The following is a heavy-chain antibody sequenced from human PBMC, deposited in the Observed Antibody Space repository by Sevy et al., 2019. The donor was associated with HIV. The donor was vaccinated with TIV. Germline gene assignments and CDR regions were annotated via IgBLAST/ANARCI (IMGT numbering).Heavy chain of an antibody. CDR3: ARRVLEWLLLNGMDV. V-gene: IGHV3-7*03. Sequence: GGSLRLSCAASGFTFSSYWISWVRQAPGKGLEWVANIKQDGSEKYYVDSVKGRFTISRDNAKNSLYLQMNSLRAEDTAVYYCARRVLEWLLLNGMDVWGQGTTVTVSS. D-gene: IGHD3-3*01. CDR2: IKQDGSEK. CDR1: GFTFSSYW. J-gene: IGHJ6*02.